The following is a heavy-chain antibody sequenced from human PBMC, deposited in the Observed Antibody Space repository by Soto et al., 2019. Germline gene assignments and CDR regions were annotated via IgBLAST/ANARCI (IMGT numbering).Heavy chain of an antibody. V-gene: IGHV3-30*18. J-gene: IGHJ4*02. Sequence: QVQLVESGGGVVQPGRSLRLSCAASGFTFSSYGMHWVRQAPGKGLEWVAVISYDGSSKYYADSVKGRFAISRDNSKNALCLQMNTRRAEDTAVYYGVKDSRIGDESGGYCLQPGGGVYFDYWGQGTLVTVSS. CDR3: VKDSRIGDESGGYCLQPGGGVYFDY. CDR1: GFTFSSYG. CDR2: ISYDGSSK. D-gene: IGHD3-22*01.